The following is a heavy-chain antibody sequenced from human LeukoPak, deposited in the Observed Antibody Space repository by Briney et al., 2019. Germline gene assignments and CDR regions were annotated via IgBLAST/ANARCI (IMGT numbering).Heavy chain of an antibody. CDR1: GFTFSSYA. J-gene: IGHJ4*02. CDR3: ARDAPETTYYDFWSGSFDY. V-gene: IGHV3-30-3*01. Sequence: GRSLRLSCAASGFTFSSYAMHWVRQAPGKGLEWVAVISYDGSNKYYADSVKGRFTISRDNSKNTLYLQMNSLRAEDTAVYYCARDAPETTYYDFWSGSFDYWGQGTLVTVSS. D-gene: IGHD3-3*01. CDR2: ISYDGSNK.